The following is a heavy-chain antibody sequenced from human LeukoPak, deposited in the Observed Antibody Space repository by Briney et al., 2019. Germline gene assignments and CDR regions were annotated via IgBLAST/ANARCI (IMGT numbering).Heavy chain of an antibody. Sequence: SETLSLTCAVYGGSFSGYYWSWIRQPPGKGLEWIGEINHSGSTNYNPSLKSRVTISVDTSKNQFSLKLSSVTAADTAVYYCARGYGSGRSWFDPWGQGTLVTVSS. D-gene: IGHD3-10*01. V-gene: IGHV4-34*01. CDR3: ARGYGSGRSWFDP. CDR1: GGSFSGYY. J-gene: IGHJ5*02. CDR2: INHSGST.